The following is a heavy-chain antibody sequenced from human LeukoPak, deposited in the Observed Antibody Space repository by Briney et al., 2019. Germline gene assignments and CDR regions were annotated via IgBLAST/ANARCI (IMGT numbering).Heavy chain of an antibody. D-gene: IGHD4-23*01. CDR1: GGSISSYY. V-gene: IGHV4-4*09. CDR2: IYTSGST. Sequence: SETLSLTCTVSGGSISSYYWSWIRQPPGKGLEWIGYIYTSGSTNYNPSLKSRVTISVDTSRNQFSLKLSSVTAADTAVYYCARSGGNSEYYYYYYMDVWGKGTTVTVSS. J-gene: IGHJ6*03. CDR3: ARSGGNSEYYYYYYMDV.